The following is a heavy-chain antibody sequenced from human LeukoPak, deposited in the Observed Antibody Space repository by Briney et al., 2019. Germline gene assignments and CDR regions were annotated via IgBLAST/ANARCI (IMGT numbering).Heavy chain of an antibody. V-gene: IGHV4-39*01. D-gene: IGHD2-2*01. CDR2: IYYSGST. J-gene: IGHJ6*03. CDR3: ARQVEEDCSSTSCPGWRYMDV. CDR1: GGSISSSNYY. Sequence: SETLSLTCTVSGGSISSSNYYWGWIRQPPGKGLEWIGSIYYSGSTYYNPSLKSRVTISVDTSKNQFSLKLSSVTAADTAVYYCARQVEEDCSSTSCPGWRYMDVWGKGTTVTVSS.